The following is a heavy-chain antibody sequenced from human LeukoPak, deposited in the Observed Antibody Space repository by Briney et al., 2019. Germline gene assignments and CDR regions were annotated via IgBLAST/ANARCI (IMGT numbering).Heavy chain of an antibody. V-gene: IGHV3-23*01. D-gene: IGHD3-22*01. Sequence: GGSLRLSCAASGFTFSSYAMSWVRQAPGKGLQWVSGISGSGGSTNYADSVKGRFTISRDNAKNSLYLQMNSLRAEDTAVYYCATYSSLNRREFQYWGQGTLLTVSS. J-gene: IGHJ1*01. CDR2: ISGSGGST. CDR3: ATYSSLNRREFQY. CDR1: GFTFSSYA.